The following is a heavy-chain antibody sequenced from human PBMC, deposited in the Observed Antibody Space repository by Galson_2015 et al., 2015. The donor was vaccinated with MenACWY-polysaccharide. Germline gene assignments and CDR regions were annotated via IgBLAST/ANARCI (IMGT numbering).Heavy chain of an antibody. D-gene: IGHD3-10*01. Sequence: SLRLSCAASGFTFDDYAMNWVRQAPGKGLEWVSGISWNSGNIGYADSVKGRFIISRDSAKNSLYLQMNSLRAEDTALYYCAKEGTGNFDYWGQGTLVTVSS. CDR1: GFTFDDYA. CDR3: AKEGTGNFDY. CDR2: ISWNSGNI. J-gene: IGHJ4*02. V-gene: IGHV3-9*01.